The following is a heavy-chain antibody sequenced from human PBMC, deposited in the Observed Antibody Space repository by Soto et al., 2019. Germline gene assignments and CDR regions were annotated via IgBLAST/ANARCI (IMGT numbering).Heavy chain of an antibody. CDR1: GYTFTGYY. Sequence: ASVKVSCMASGYTFTGYYMHWVRQAPGQGLEWMGWINPNSGGTNYAQKFQGRGTMTRDTSISTAYMELSRLRSDDTAVYYCARALHYYYGMDVWGQGTTVTVSS. CDR2: INPNSGGT. CDR3: ARALHYYYGMDV. V-gene: IGHV1-2*02. J-gene: IGHJ6*02. D-gene: IGHD2-15*01.